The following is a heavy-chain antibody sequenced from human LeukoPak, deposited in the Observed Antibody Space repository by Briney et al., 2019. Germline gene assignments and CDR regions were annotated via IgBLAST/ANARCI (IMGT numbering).Heavy chain of an antibody. D-gene: IGHD3-22*01. J-gene: IGHJ4*02. V-gene: IGHV1-2*02. Sequence: ASVKVSCKASGYTFTGYYMHWVRQAPGQGLEWMGWINANSGGTNYAQKLQGRVTMTTDTSTSTAYMELRSLRSDDTAVYYCARWYDSSGRPSLFDYWGQGTLVTVSS. CDR1: GYTFTGYY. CDR2: INANSGGT. CDR3: ARWYDSSGRPSLFDY.